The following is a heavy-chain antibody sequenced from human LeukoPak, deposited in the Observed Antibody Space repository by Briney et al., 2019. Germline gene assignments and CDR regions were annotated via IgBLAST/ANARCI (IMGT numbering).Heavy chain of an antibody. Sequence: GASAKVSCKASGYTFTGYYMHWVRQAPGQGLEWMGWINPNSGGTNYAQKFQGRVTMTRDTSISTAYMELSRLRSDDTAVYYCAPAYCGGDCYFRSDAFDIWGQGTMVTVSS. J-gene: IGHJ3*02. CDR1: GYTFTGYY. CDR3: APAYCGGDCYFRSDAFDI. CDR2: INPNSGGT. D-gene: IGHD2-21*01. V-gene: IGHV1-2*02.